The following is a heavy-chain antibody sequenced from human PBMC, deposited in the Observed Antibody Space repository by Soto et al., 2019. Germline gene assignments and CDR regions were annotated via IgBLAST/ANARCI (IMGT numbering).Heavy chain of an antibody. V-gene: IGHV3-23*01. Sequence: EVQLLESGGGLVQPGGSLRLSCAASGFTFSSYAMSWVRQAPGKGLEWVSAISGSGGSTYYADSVKGRFTISRDNSKNTLYLQMNSLRAEGTAVYYCARSVVVPAAMGGRFDPWGQGTLVTVSS. J-gene: IGHJ5*02. D-gene: IGHD2-2*01. CDR2: ISGSGGST. CDR1: GFTFSSYA. CDR3: ARSVVVPAAMGGRFDP.